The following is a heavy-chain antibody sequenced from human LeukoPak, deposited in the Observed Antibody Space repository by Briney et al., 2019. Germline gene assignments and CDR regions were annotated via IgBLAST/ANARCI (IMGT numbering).Heavy chain of an antibody. CDR1: GGSISSGSYY. CDR2: IYTSGST. D-gene: IGHD2-2*01. V-gene: IGHV4-61*02. J-gene: IGHJ6*03. Sequence: SQTLSLTCTVSGGSISSGSYYWSWIRQPAGKGLEWIGRIYTSGSTNYNPSLKSRVTISVDTSKNQFSLKLSSVTAADTAVYYCAREWVNIVAVPGKRKKYYYYMDVWGKGTTVTVSS. CDR3: AREWVNIVAVPGKRKKYYYYMDV.